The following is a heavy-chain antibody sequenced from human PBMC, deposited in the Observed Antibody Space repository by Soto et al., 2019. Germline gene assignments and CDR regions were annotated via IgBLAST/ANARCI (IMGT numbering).Heavy chain of an antibody. V-gene: IGHV3-74*01. CDR2: IYTDGSRA. Sequence: EVQLVASGGGLVQPGGSLRLSCAASGFTFSSYWMHWVRQAPGKGLVWVSRIYTDGSRADYADSVKGRFTISRDNAKNTVYLQVNSLGAEDTAVYYCARGARNYYYFDYWGQGTLVTVSS. CDR1: GFTFSSYW. D-gene: IGHD1-7*01. CDR3: ARGARNYYYFDY. J-gene: IGHJ4*02.